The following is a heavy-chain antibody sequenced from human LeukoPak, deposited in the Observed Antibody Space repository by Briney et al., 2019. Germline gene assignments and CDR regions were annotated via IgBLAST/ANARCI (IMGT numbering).Heavy chain of an antibody. CDR3: ARWGGGFDY. V-gene: IGHV3-7*04. CDR1: GFTFSRYW. Sequence: GGSLRLSCAASGFTFSRYWMSWVRQPPGKGLEWVANIKQDGSAKYYGDSVEGRFTISRDNARNSLYLQMNSLRAEDTAVYYCARWGGGFDYWGQGTLVTVSS. J-gene: IGHJ4*02. CDR2: IKQDGSAK. D-gene: IGHD3-16*01.